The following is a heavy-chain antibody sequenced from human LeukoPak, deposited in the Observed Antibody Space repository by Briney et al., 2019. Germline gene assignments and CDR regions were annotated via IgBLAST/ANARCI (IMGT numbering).Heavy chain of an antibody. D-gene: IGHD6-13*01. CDR2: ISSSGTYI. CDR3: ARVVSSSWYIDPVRPLYMDV. V-gene: IGHV3-21*04. J-gene: IGHJ6*03. Sequence: PGGSLRLSCAASEFTFSTYGMSWVRQAPGKGLEWVSSISSSGTYIYYADSVKGRFTISRDNTQNSLYLQMNSLGAEDTAVYYCARVVSSSWYIDPVRPLYMDVWGKGTTVTVSS. CDR1: EFTFSTYG.